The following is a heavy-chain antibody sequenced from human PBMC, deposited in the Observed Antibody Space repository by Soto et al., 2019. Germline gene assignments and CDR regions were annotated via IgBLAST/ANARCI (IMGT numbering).Heavy chain of an antibody. Sequence: SETLSLTCTGSGGSINSGCYYWSWVRHHPEKGLEWIGYIYNSGNTYYNPSLKSRFTISVDTSKNQFSLKLSSVTAADTAVYYCARDYSGGWTRGNAFDISGQVTMVTL. CDR1: GGSINSGCYY. D-gene: IGHD6-19*01. V-gene: IGHV4-31*03. CDR3: ARDYSGGWTRGNAFDI. CDR2: IYNSGNT. J-gene: IGHJ3*02.